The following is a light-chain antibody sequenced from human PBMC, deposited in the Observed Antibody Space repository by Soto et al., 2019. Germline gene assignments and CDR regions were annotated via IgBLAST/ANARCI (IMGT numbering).Light chain of an antibody. Sequence: DIQMTQSPSSLSASVGDRVTITCRASQSISAYLNWYQQKPGKAPELLTYVASNLQSGVPSRFSGSGSGTDFTLTIRSLQPADSATYYCQQTYDSPLTFGGGTNVEVK. V-gene: IGKV1-39*01. CDR3: QQTYDSPLT. CDR2: VAS. J-gene: IGKJ4*01. CDR1: QSISAY.